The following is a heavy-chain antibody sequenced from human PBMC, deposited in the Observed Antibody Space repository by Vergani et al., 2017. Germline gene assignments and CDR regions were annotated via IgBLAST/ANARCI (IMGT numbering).Heavy chain of an antibody. D-gene: IGHD7-27*01. CDR3: ATGAGPFDI. V-gene: IGHV4-4*07. CDR1: GGSIYSHF. Sequence: QVQLQESGPRLVKPSETLSLTCTVSGGSIYSHFWSWIRQPAGKGLEWIGRIYTSGSTNYKPSLKSRVTMSIDTSKNQFSLKLTSVTAADTAVYYCATGAGPFDIWGQGTLVTVSS. CDR2: IYTSGST. J-gene: IGHJ4*02.